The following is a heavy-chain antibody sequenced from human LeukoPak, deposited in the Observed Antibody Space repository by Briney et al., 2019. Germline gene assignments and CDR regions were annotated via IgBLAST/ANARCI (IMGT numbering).Heavy chain of an antibody. CDR1: GGSISSYY. CDR3: ARSPQNYYDSSGYYYSLYYFDY. V-gene: IGHV4-4*07. Sequence: SETLSLTCTVSGGSISSYYWSWIRQPAGKGLEWIGRIYTSGSTNYNPSLKSRVTMSVDTSKHQFSLKLSSVTAADTAVYYCARSPQNYYDSSGYYYSLYYFDYWGQGTLVTVSS. CDR2: IYTSGST. J-gene: IGHJ4*02. D-gene: IGHD3-22*01.